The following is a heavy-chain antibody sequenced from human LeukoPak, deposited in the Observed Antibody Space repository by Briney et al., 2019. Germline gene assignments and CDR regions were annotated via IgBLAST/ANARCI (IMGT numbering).Heavy chain of an antibody. D-gene: IGHD6-13*01. CDR2: IYYSGST. V-gene: IGHV4-59*12. J-gene: IGHJ4*02. Sequence: SETLSLTCTVSGGSISSYYWSWIRQPPGKGLEWIGYIYYSGSTNYNPSLKSRVTISVDTSKNQFSLKLSSVTAADTAVYYCARGPRRQQLGRFDYWGQGTLVTVSS. CDR3: ARGPRRQQLGRFDY. CDR1: GGSISSYY.